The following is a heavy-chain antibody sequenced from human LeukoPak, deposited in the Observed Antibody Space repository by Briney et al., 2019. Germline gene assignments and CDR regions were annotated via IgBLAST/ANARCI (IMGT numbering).Heavy chain of an antibody. Sequence: GSLRLSCAASGFIFSNYGMSWVRQAPGKGLEWVSAITTDGRSTYYADSVKGRFTISRDNSKNTLYLRMNSLRAEDTALYYCAKGSSTTCPCYRDYWGQGTLVTVSS. V-gene: IGHV3-23*01. J-gene: IGHJ4*02. CDR3: AKGSSTTCPCYRDY. CDR2: ITTDGRST. D-gene: IGHD2-2*01. CDR1: GFIFSNYG.